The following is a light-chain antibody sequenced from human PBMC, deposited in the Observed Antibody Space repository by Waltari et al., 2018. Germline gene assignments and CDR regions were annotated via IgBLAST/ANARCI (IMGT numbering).Light chain of an antibody. CDR3: AAWDDSLNGVV. CDR1: SSNIGSNT. J-gene: IGLJ2*01. CDR2: SNS. Sequence: QSVLTQPPSASGTPGQRVTISCSGSSSNIGSNTVNWYQQLPGTAPKLLIYSNSQRPSGVPDRFAGCKSGTSASLAISGLQSEDEADYYCAAWDDSLNGVVFGGGTKLTVL. V-gene: IGLV1-44*01.